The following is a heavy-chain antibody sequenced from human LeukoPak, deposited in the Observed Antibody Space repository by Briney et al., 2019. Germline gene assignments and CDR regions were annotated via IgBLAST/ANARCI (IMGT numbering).Heavy chain of an antibody. CDR2: ISCNGGST. V-gene: IGHV3-64*04. CDR3: ARQHCSGGDCYFFD. CDR1: GFTFSNYA. D-gene: IGHD2-15*01. Sequence: PGGSLRLSCSASGFTFSNYAMHWVRQAPGKGLEYVSAISCNGGSTYYADSVKGRFTTSRDNSKNTLYLQLNSLRAEDTAVYYCARQHCSGGDCYFFDWGQGTLVTVSS. J-gene: IGHJ4*02.